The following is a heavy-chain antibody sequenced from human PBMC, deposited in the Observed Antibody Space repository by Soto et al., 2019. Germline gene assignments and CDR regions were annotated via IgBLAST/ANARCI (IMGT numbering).Heavy chain of an antibody. CDR1: GFTFSSYG. V-gene: IGHV3-33*01. CDR3: AREGLDDDYGDYGSLLGYFDL. CDR2: IWYDGSNK. Sequence: QVQLVESGGGVVQPGRSLRLSCAASGFTFSSYGMHWVRQAPGKGLEWVAVIWYDGSNKYYADSVKGRFTISRDNSKNTLYLQMKSLRAEDTAVYYFAREGLDDDYGDYGSLLGYFDLWGRGTVVTVSS. J-gene: IGHJ2*01. D-gene: IGHD4-17*01.